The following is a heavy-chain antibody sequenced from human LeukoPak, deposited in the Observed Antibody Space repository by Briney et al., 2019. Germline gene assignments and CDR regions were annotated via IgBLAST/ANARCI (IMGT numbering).Heavy chain of an antibody. CDR1: GFTFSSYG. J-gene: IGHJ5*02. CDR2: ISYDGSNK. Sequence: GGSLRLSCAASGFTFSSYGMHWVRQAPGKGLEWVAVISYDGSNKYYADSVKGRFTISRDNSKNTLYLQMNSLRAEDTAVYYCARDRGASYSSGWYVSYNWFDPWGQGTLVTVSS. D-gene: IGHD6-19*01. V-gene: IGHV3-30*03. CDR3: ARDRGASYSSGWYVSYNWFDP.